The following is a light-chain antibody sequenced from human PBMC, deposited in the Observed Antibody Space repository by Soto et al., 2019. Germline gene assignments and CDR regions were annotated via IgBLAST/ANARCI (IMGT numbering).Light chain of an antibody. CDR3: QPYGRLAFS. CDR2: GAS. V-gene: IGKV3-20*01. Sequence: EILLTQSPDTLPLSPADRATLSCRASQSLSNSGLAWYQQTPGQTPRLLISGASIRAADIPDRFSGSWSGTDFNLTISRLEAEDFAVYFCQPYGRLAFSFGGGTKVEIK. J-gene: IGKJ4*01. CDR1: QSLSNSG.